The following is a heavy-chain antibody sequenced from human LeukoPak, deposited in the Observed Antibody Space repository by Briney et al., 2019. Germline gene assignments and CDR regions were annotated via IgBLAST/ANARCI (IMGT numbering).Heavy chain of an antibody. V-gene: IGHV3-23*01. J-gene: IGHJ4*02. CDR1: GFTFSTYA. Sequence: GGSLRLSCAASGFTFSTYAMSWVRQAPGKGLEWVSGISGSGGRTHYVDPVKGRFTISRDNSKNTLDLQMNSLRAEDTATYYCTKDQRWDVPHYSDYWGQGTLVTVSS. CDR2: ISGSGGRT. D-gene: IGHD1-26*01. CDR3: TKDQRWDVPHYSDY.